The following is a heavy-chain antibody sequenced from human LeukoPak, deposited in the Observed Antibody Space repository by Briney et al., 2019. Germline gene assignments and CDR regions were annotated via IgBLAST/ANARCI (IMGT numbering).Heavy chain of an antibody. CDR1: GGSISSYY. D-gene: IGHD3-22*01. CDR3: ARRGRSGYFDY. Sequence: SSETLSLTCTVSGGSISSYYWSWIRQPPGKGLEWIGYIYYSGSTNYNPSLKSRVTISVDTSKNQFSLKLNSVTAADTALYYCARRGRSGYFDYWGQGTLVTVSS. V-gene: IGHV4-59*12. CDR2: IYYSGST. J-gene: IGHJ4*02.